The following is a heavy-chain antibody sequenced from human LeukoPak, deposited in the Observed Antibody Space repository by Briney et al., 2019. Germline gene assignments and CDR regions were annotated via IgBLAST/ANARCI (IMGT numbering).Heavy chain of an antibody. V-gene: IGHV3-30-3*01. J-gene: IGHJ6*02. D-gene: IGHD6-6*01. CDR1: GFTFSSYA. CDR2: ISYDGSNK. Sequence: GRSLRLSCAACGFTFSSYAMHWVRQAPGKGLEWVAVISYDGSNKYYADSVKGRFTISRDNSKNTLYLQMNSLRAEDTAVYYCARSDSSSSPLYYYYYYGMDVWGQGTTVTVSS. CDR3: ARSDSSSSPLYYYYYYGMDV.